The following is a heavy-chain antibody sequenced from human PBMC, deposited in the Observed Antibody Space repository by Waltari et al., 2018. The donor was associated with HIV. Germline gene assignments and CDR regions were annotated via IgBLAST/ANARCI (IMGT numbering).Heavy chain of an antibody. Sequence: QVQLVQSGAEVKKPGASVKVSCKASGYTFTSYGISWVRQAPGQGLEWMGWISAYNGNTNYAQKLQGRVTMTTDTSTSTAYMELRSLRSDDTAVYYCAREGYYYDSSGSRGWFDPWGQGTLVTVSS. J-gene: IGHJ5*02. CDR1: GYTFTSYG. V-gene: IGHV1-18*01. CDR3: AREGYYYDSSGSRGWFDP. D-gene: IGHD3-22*01. CDR2: ISAYNGNT.